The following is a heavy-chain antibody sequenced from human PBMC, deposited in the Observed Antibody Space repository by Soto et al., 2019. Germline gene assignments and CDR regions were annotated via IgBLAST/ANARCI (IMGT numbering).Heavy chain of an antibody. V-gene: IGHV1-69*01. CDR2: INPIFGTA. CDR3: ARDARELLSNYWYFDL. CDR1: GGTFSSYA. D-gene: IGHD1-26*01. Sequence: QVQLVQSGAEVKKPGSSVKVSCKASGGTFSSYAISWVRQAPGQGLEWMGGINPIFGTANYAQKFQGRVTITADESTSTADMELSSLRSEDTAVYYCARDARELLSNYWYFDLWGRGTLVTVSS. J-gene: IGHJ2*01.